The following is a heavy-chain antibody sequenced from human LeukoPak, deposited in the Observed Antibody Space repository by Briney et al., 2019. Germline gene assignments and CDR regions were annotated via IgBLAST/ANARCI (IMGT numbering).Heavy chain of an antibody. V-gene: IGHV3-23*01. CDR1: GFTFSSYA. J-gene: IGHJ3*02. CDR3: AKDVSSTRYHDAFDI. Sequence: GRSLRLSCAASGFTFSSYAMSWVRQAPGKGLEWVSAISGSGGSTYYADSVKGRFTISRDNSKNTLYLQMNSLRAEDTAVYYCAKDVSSTRYHDAFDIWGQGTMVTVSS. CDR2: ISGSGGST. D-gene: IGHD2-2*01.